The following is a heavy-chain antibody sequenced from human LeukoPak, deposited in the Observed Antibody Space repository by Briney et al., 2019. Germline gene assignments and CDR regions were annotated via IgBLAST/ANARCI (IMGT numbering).Heavy chain of an antibody. J-gene: IGHJ4*02. D-gene: IGHD6-19*01. Sequence: GGSLRLSCAASGFTLSSYAMSWGRQAPGKGLEWVSATSSSDAGTYYAESVRGRFTISRDNSKNTLFLQMNSLRAEDTAVYYCASTGYSSGWSFDYWGQGTLVTVSS. CDR2: TSSSDAGT. V-gene: IGHV3-23*01. CDR1: GFTLSSYA. CDR3: ASTGYSSGWSFDY.